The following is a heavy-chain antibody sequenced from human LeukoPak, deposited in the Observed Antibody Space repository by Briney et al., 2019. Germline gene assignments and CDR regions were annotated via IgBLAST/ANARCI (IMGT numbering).Heavy chain of an antibody. CDR2: INPNSGGT. CDR3: ARDSGDGYITVLDY. D-gene: IGHD5-24*01. V-gene: IGHV1-2*02. J-gene: IGHJ4*02. Sequence: ASVKVSCKASGYTFTGYYMHWVRQAPGQGLEWMGWINPNSGGTNYAQKFQGRVTMTRDTSISTAYMEPSRLRSDDTAVYYCARDSGDGYITVLDYWGQGTLVTVSS. CDR1: GYTFTGYY.